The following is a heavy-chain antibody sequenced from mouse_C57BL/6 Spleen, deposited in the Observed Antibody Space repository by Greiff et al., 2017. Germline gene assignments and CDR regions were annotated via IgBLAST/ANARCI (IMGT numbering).Heavy chain of an antibody. D-gene: IGHD3-3*01. J-gene: IGHJ1*03. CDR3: ARQGTPWGYFDV. CDR2: INPSNGGT. Sequence: QVQLQQPGTELVKPGASVKLSCKASGYTFTSYWMHWVKQKPGQGLEWIGNINPSNGGTNYNEKFKSKATLTVDKSSSTAYMQLSSLTSEDSAVYYCARQGTPWGYFDVWGTGTTVTVSS. CDR1: GYTFTSYW. V-gene: IGHV1-53*01.